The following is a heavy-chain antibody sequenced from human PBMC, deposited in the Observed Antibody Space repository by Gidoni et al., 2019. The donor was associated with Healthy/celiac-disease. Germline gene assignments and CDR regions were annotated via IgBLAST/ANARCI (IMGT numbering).Heavy chain of an antibody. CDR1: GVTLRSYE. CDR3: ARYGVYYYYSGMDV. V-gene: IGHV3-48*03. Sequence: EVQLVESGGGLVQPGASRRLSGEASGVTLRSYEMNWVRQAPGKGLGWVSYISRSGSTIYYADSVKGRFTISRAHAKTSLYLQMNRLGAEDTAVYYCARYGVYYYYSGMDVWGQGTTVTVSS. D-gene: IGHD3-10*01. J-gene: IGHJ6*02. CDR2: ISRSGSTI.